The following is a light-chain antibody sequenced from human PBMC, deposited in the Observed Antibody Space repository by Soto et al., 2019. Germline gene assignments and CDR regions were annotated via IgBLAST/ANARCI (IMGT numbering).Light chain of an antibody. Sequence: DIQMTQSPSSLSASVGDRVTITCRTSQSIRTYLNWYQQKPGKAPKLLMYATSTLQSGVPSRFSGSGSGTDFTLTISSLQPEDFATYYCRQSYSTPRTFGPGTKVDIK. CDR3: RQSYSTPRT. CDR2: ATS. CDR1: QSIRTY. J-gene: IGKJ3*01. V-gene: IGKV1-39*01.